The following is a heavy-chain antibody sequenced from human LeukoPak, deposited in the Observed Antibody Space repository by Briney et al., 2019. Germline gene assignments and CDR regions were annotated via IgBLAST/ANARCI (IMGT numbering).Heavy chain of an antibody. D-gene: IGHD6-13*01. CDR2: ISSSSSYI. CDR1: GFTFSSYS. V-gene: IGHV3-21*01. J-gene: IGHJ4*02. Sequence: GGSLRLSCAASGFTFSSYSTNWVRQAPGKGLEWVSSISSSSSYIYYADSVKGRFTISRDDAKNSLYLQMNSLRAEDTAVYYCASAVAAAAFDYWGQGTLVTVSS. CDR3: ASAVAAAAFDY.